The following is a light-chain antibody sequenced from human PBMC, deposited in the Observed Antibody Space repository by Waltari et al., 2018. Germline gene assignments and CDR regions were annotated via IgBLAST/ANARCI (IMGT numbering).Light chain of an antibody. CDR3: QSYDSSLSGSV. CDR1: RSNIWAGYD. CDR2: DKN. V-gene: IGLV1-40*01. Sequence: QSVLTQPPSVSGAPGQRVTISCTGSRSNIWAGYDVHWYHQLPGTAPKLLIYDKNSRHSGVPERFPGSKSATSASLAITVLQAEDEADYYCQSYDSSLSGSVFGGGTKLTVL. J-gene: IGLJ2*01.